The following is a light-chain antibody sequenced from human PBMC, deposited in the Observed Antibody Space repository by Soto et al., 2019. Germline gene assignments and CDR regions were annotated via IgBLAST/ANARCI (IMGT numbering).Light chain of an antibody. V-gene: IGKV1-5*03. J-gene: IGKJ4*01. CDR2: KAS. Sequence: VKMTQSPSTLSASVGDRVTITCRASQSISNWLAWYQQKPGKAPKLLIYKASNLESGVPSRFSGSASGTEFTLTISSLQPDDFATYYCQQYNSVSLLTFGGGSKV. CDR1: QSISNW. CDR3: QQYNSVSLLT.